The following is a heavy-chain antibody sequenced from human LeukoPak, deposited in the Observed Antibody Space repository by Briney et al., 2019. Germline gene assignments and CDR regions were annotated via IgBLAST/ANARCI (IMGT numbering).Heavy chain of an antibody. CDR1: GFTFSSYS. Sequence: GGSLRLSCAASGFTFSSYSMNWVRQAPGKGLEWVSSISSSSSYIYSADSVKGRFTISRDNAKNSLYLQMNSLRAEDTAVYYCASARSIAAAGTVYWGQGTLVTVSS. J-gene: IGHJ4*02. CDR2: ISSSSSYI. D-gene: IGHD6-13*01. CDR3: ASARSIAAAGTVY. V-gene: IGHV3-21*01.